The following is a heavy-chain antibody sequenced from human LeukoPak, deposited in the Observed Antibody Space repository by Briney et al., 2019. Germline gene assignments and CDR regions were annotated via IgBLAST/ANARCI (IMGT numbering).Heavy chain of an antibody. CDR3: ARQLNYYYYMDV. Sequence: SETLSLTCTVSGYSISSGYYWGWIRQPPGKGLEWIGSIYHSGSTYYNPSLKSRVTISVDTSKNQFSLKLSSVTAADTAVYYCARQLNYYYYMDVWGKGTTVTISS. CDR2: IYHSGST. V-gene: IGHV4-38-2*02. J-gene: IGHJ6*03. CDR1: GYSISSGYY. D-gene: IGHD3-10*01.